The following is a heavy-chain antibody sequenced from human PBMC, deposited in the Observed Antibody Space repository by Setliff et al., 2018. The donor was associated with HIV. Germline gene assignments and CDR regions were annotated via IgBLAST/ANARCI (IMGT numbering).Heavy chain of an antibody. CDR1: GGSISSSSHY. D-gene: IGHD6-19*01. V-gene: IGHV4-39*01. J-gene: IGHJ2*01. CDR2: IYYSGST. CDR3: ASYYRVSGWYQEASWFFDL. Sequence: SETLSLTCTVSGGSISSSSHYWGWIRQPPGKGLEWVGSIYYSGSTYYNPSLKSRVTISLDTSKNQLSLKLSSVTAADTAVYYCASYYRVSGWYQEASWFFDLWGRGTLVTSPQ.